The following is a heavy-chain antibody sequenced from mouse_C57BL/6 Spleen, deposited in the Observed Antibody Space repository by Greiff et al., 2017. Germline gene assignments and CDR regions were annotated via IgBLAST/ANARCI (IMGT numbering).Heavy chain of an antibody. D-gene: IGHD2-5*01. CDR1: GYSITSGYY. V-gene: IGHV3-6*01. Sequence: ESGPGLVKPSQSLSLTCSVTGYSITSGYYWNWIRQFPGNKLEWMGYISYDGSNNYNPSLKNRISITRDTSKNQFFLKLNSVTTEDTATYYCAREAAYYSKFWYFDVWGTGTTVTVSS. CDR3: AREAAYYSKFWYFDV. CDR2: ISYDGSN. J-gene: IGHJ1*03.